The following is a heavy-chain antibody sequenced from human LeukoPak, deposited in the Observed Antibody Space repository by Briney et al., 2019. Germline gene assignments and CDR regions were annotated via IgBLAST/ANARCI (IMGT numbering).Heavy chain of an antibody. V-gene: IGHV3-11*06. Sequence: GGSLRLSCAASGFTFSDYYMSWIRQAPGKGLERVSYISSSSSYTNYADSVKGRFTISRDNAKNSLYLQMNSLRAEDTAVYYCARGGDGYNWYYFDYWGQGTLVTVSS. CDR2: ISSSSSYT. CDR3: ARGGDGYNWYYFDY. J-gene: IGHJ4*02. CDR1: GFTFSDYY. D-gene: IGHD5-24*01.